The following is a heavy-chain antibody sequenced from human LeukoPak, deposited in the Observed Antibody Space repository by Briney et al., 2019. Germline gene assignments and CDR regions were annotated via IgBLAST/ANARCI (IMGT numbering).Heavy chain of an antibody. Sequence: GASVTVSCKASGYTFTSYGISWVRQAPGQGLEWMGWISAYNGNTNYAQKLQGRVTMTTDTSTSTAYMELRSLRSDDTAVYYCARELWQYCSGGSCYVYPFWGQGTLVTVSS. V-gene: IGHV1-18*01. CDR3: ARELWQYCSGGSCYVYPF. CDR2: ISAYNGNT. CDR1: GYTFTSYG. D-gene: IGHD2-15*01. J-gene: IGHJ1*01.